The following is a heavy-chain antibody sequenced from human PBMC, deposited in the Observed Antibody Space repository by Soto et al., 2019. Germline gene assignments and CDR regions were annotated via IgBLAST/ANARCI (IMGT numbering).Heavy chain of an antibody. CDR3: ARDISWESYYDSSGYYYDAFDI. J-gene: IGHJ3*02. CDR2: IYYSGRT. D-gene: IGHD3-22*01. V-gene: IGHV4-31*03. Sequence: QVQLQESGPGLVKPSQTLSLTCTVSGGSISSGGYYWSWIRQHPGKGLEWIGYIYYSGRTYYNPSLKSRVNISVDTSKNQFSLKLSSVTAADTAVYYCARDISWESYYDSSGYYYDAFDIWGQGTMVTVSS. CDR1: GGSISSGGYY.